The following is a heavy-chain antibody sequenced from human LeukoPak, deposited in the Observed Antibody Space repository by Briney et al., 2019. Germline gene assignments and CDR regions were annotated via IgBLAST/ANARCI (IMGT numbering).Heavy chain of an antibody. V-gene: IGHV3-23*01. Sequence: GGSLRLSCAASGFTFSSYAMSWVRQAPGKGLEWVSAISGSGGSTYYADSVKGRFTISRDNSKNTLYLQMNSLRAEDTAVYYCAKLGGFLEWLPYYYYGMVVWGQGTTVTVSS. CDR2: ISGSGGST. D-gene: IGHD3-3*01. J-gene: IGHJ6*02. CDR3: AKLGGFLEWLPYYYYGMVV. CDR1: GFTFSSYA.